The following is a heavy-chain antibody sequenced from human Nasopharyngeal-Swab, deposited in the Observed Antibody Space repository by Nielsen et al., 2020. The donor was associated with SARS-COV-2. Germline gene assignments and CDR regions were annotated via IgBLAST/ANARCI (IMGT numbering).Heavy chain of an antibody. V-gene: IGHV5-51*01. CDR2: IWPSDSDT. D-gene: IGHD3-10*01. CDR3: ARHLPGYYGSAFDL. J-gene: IGHJ4*02. Sequence: GESLKISCKGSGYRFTNYWIGWVRQMPGKGLEWMGIIWPSDSDTTYSPSFQGQVTISADKSISTAYLQLSSLKASDTAMYYCARHLPGYYGSAFDLWGQGTLVTVSS. CDR1: GYRFTNYW.